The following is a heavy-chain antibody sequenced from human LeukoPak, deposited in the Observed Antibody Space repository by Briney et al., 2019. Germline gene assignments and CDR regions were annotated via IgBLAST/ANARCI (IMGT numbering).Heavy chain of an antibody. D-gene: IGHD4-11*01. CDR2: INHSGST. J-gene: IGHJ3*02. CDR1: GGSISSGSYY. Sequence: SETLSLTCTVSGGSISSGSYYWSWIRQPPGKGLEWIGEINHSGSTNYNPSLKSRVTISVDTSKNRFSLKLSSVTAADTAVYYCARVKATTDHAFDIWGQGTMVTVSS. CDR3: ARVKATTDHAFDI. V-gene: IGHV4-39*07.